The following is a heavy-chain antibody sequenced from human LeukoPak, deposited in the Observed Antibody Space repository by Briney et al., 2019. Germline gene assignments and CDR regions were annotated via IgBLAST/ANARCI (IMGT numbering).Heavy chain of an antibody. Sequence: ASVKVSCKASGYTFTGYYMHWVRQAPGQGLEWMGRINPNSGGTNYAQKFHGRVTMTRDTSISTAYMELSRLRSDDTAVYYCARVIKEPSALLWFGELFRFDPWGQGTLVTVSS. CDR1: GYTFTGYY. V-gene: IGHV1-2*06. D-gene: IGHD3-10*01. CDR3: ARVIKEPSALLWFGELFRFDP. J-gene: IGHJ5*02. CDR2: INPNSGGT.